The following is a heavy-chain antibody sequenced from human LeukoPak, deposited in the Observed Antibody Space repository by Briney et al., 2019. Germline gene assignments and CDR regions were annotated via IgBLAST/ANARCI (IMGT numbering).Heavy chain of an antibody. CDR2: ISYDGSNK. CDR1: GFTFSSYA. Sequence: GSLRLSCAASGFTFSSYAMHWVRQAPGKGLEWVAVISYDGSNKYYADSVKGRFTISRDNSKNTLYLQMNSLRAEDTAVYYCAREDDFWSGYYTGWGQGTLVTVSS. V-gene: IGHV3-30-3*01. D-gene: IGHD3-3*01. CDR3: AREDDFWSGYYTG. J-gene: IGHJ4*02.